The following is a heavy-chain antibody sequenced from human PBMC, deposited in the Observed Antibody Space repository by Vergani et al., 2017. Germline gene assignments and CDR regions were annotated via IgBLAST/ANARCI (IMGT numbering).Heavy chain of an antibody. V-gene: IGHV4-34*01. CDR3: ARGDSSGWYGY. Sequence: QVQLQQWGAGLLKPSETLSLTCAVYGGSFSGYYWSWVRQPPGKGLEWIGEINHSGSTNYTPSLKSRVTISVDTSKNQFSLKLSYVTAADTAVYYCARGDSSGWYGYWGQGTLVTVSS. J-gene: IGHJ4*02. CDR2: INHSGST. CDR1: GGSFSGYY. D-gene: IGHD6-19*01.